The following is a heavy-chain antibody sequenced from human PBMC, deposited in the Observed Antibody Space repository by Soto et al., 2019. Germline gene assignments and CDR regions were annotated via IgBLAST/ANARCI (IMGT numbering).Heavy chain of an antibody. CDR2: IRGSGGST. CDR1: GFTFSSYA. V-gene: IGHV3-23*01. J-gene: IGHJ4*02. Sequence: EVQLLESGGGLVQPGGSLRLSCAASGFTFSSYAMSWVRRAPGKGLECVSAIRGSGGSTYYADSVKGRFTISRYNSKNTLYLQMNSLRAEDTAVYYCAKDATMVRGVIISLLADYWGQGTLVTVSS. CDR3: AKDATMVRGVIISLLADY. D-gene: IGHD3-10*01.